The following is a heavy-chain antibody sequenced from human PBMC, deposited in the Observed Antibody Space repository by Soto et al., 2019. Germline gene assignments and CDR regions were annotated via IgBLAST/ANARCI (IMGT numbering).Heavy chain of an antibody. D-gene: IGHD3-10*01. V-gene: IGHV3-11*01. J-gene: IGHJ6*02. CDR3: ARAPYFGSGTYYYYALDV. CDR1: GLPFSDHY. CDR2: ISSSAGTI. Sequence: QVQLVESGGGLVKPGGSLRLSCAAAGLPFSDHYMTWIRQAPGKGLEWISYISSSAGTIYYADSVKGRFTISRDNAKNSLYLQMTNLRAEDTAVYYCARAPYFGSGTYYYYALDVWGQGTTVTVSS.